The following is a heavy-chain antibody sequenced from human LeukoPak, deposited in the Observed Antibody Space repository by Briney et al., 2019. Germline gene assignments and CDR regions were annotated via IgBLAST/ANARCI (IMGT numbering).Heavy chain of an antibody. V-gene: IGHV3-73*01. CDR2: IRSTANGYAT. D-gene: IGHD3-10*01. Sequence: TGGSLRLSCAASGFTFSGSALHWVRQASGKGLEWVGRIRSTANGYATAYAASVKGRFTISRDDSKNTAYLQMDSLKTEDTAVYYCTGNYYGSGSYADFDYWGPGTLVTVSS. CDR3: TGNYYGSGSYADFDY. J-gene: IGHJ4*02. CDR1: GFTFSGSA.